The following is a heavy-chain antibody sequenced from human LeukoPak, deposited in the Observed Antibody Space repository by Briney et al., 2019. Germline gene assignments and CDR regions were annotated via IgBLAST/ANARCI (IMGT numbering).Heavy chain of an antibody. CDR3: ARVQFYDKSGYYRHFDL. CDR2: IKQDGSEK. Sequence: GGSLRLSCAASGFTLRNHWMNWVRQAPGKGLEWVANIKQDGSEKNYVDSVKGRFTISRDNAKNSLYLQMDSLRAEDTAVYYCARVQFYDKSGYYRHFDLWGRGTLATVSS. V-gene: IGHV3-7*01. D-gene: IGHD3-22*01. CDR1: GFTLRNHW. J-gene: IGHJ2*01.